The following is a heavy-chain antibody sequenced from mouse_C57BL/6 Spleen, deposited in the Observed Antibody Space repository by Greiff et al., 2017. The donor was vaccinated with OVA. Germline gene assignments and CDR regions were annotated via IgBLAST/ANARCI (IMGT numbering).Heavy chain of an antibody. CDR1: GFTFSSYA. D-gene: IGHD1-1*01. J-gene: IGHJ2*01. CDR3: ARATVRYFDY. Sequence: EVKLQESGGGLVKPGGSLKLSCAASGFTFSSYAMSWVRQTPEKRLEWVATISDGGSYTYYPDNVKGRFTISRDNAKNNLDLQMSHLKSEDTAMYYCARATVRYFDYWGQGTTLTVSS. V-gene: IGHV5-4*03. CDR2: ISDGGSYT.